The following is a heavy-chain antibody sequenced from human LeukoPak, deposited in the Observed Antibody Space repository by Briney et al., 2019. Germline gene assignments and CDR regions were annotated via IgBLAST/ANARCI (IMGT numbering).Heavy chain of an antibody. CDR3: ARESAGAALGD. CDR1: GFTFSSYW. J-gene: IGHJ4*02. Sequence: PLGSPRLSCAVSGFTFSSYWMHWVRQAPGKGLVWVSRIKTDGSSTGYADSVKGRFTISRDNAKNTLYLQMDSLRAEDTAVYYCARESAGAALGDWGQGTLVTVSS. CDR2: IKTDGSST. D-gene: IGHD6-6*01. V-gene: IGHV3-74*01.